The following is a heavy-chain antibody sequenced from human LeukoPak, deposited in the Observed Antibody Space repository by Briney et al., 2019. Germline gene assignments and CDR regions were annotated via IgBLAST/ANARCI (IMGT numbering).Heavy chain of an antibody. CDR2: ISWDGGST. D-gene: IGHD3-22*01. CDR1: GFTFGDYA. Sequence: GGSLRLSCAASGFTFGDYAMHWVRQAPGKGLEWVSLISWDGGSTYYADSVKGRFTISRDNSKNSLYLQMNSLKASDTAMYYCARSDYDSSGYYPDDAFDIWGQGTMVTVSS. CDR3: ARSDYDSSGYYPDDAFDI. J-gene: IGHJ3*02. V-gene: IGHV3-43D*03.